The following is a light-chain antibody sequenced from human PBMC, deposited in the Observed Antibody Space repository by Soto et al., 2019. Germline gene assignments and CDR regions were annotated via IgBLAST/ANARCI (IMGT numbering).Light chain of an antibody. CDR3: QQRGNWPRT. CDR1: QSVSIN. V-gene: IGKV3-11*01. Sequence: ETVLTQSPATLSLSPGERATLSCRASQSVSINLAWFQQKPGQAPRLLIYDASNRATGIPARFSGSGSGTDFTLTISSLEPEDFAIYYCQQRGNWPRTFGQGTRWIS. CDR2: DAS. J-gene: IGKJ1*01.